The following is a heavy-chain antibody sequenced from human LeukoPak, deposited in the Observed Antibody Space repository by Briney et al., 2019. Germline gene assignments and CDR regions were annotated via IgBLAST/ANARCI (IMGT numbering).Heavy chain of an antibody. Sequence: SETLSLTCTVSGGSISSSSYYWGWIRQPPGKGLEWIGSIYYSGSTYYNPSLKSRVTISVDTSKNQFSLKLSSVTAADTAVYYCARCSSTSPRYYYYYMDVWGKGTTVTISS. CDR2: IYYSGST. CDR3: ARCSSTSPRYYYYYMDV. V-gene: IGHV4-39*07. CDR1: GGSISSSSYY. D-gene: IGHD2-2*01. J-gene: IGHJ6*03.